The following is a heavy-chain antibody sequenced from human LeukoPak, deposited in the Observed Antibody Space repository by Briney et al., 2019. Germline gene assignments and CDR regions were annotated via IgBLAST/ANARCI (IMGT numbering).Heavy chain of an antibody. CDR1: GFTFSDYY. D-gene: IGHD1-26*01. CDR2: ISSGGSTI. V-gene: IGHV3-11*01. Sequence: GGSLRLSCAASGFTFSDYYMSWIRQAPGKGLEWVSYISSGGSTIYYADSVKGRFTISRDNAKNSLYLQMNSLRADDTAVYYCARVSQWELPRFDYWGQGTLVTVSS. J-gene: IGHJ4*02. CDR3: ARVSQWELPRFDY.